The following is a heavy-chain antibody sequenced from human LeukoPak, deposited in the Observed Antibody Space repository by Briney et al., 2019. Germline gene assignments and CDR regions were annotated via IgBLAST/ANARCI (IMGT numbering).Heavy chain of an antibody. CDR2: ISADSDYK. Sequence: GGSLRLSCAASGFTFGGYTMNWVRQAPGKGLEWVSSISADSDYKYYADSLRGRFTISRDNAKNSLYLQMSSLRAKDTAVYYCARGVHVSVLSQFDYWGQGSLVTVSS. V-gene: IGHV3-21*01. D-gene: IGHD4/OR15-4a*01. CDR1: GFTFGGYT. J-gene: IGHJ4*02. CDR3: ARGVHVSVLSQFDY.